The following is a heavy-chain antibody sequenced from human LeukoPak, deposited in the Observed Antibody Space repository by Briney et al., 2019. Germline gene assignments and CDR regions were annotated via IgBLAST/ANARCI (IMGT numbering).Heavy chain of an antibody. Sequence: GESLKISCKGSGYSFTNYWISWVRQMPGKGLEWMGKIDPSDSYTNYSPSFQGHVTISADKSISTTYLQWSSLKASDTAMYYCGRGYCSGGSCNWFDPWGQGTLVTVSS. V-gene: IGHV5-10-1*01. CDR3: GRGYCSGGSCNWFDP. CDR1: GYSFTNYW. CDR2: IDPSDSYT. D-gene: IGHD2-15*01. J-gene: IGHJ5*02.